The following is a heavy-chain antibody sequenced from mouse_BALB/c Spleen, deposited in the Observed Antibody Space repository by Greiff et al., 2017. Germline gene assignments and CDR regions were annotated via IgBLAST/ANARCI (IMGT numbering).Heavy chain of an antibody. D-gene: IGHD1-1*01. CDR3: ARWGTVAY. Sequence: QVQLQQPGAELVKPGASVKLSCKASGYTFTSYCMHWVKQRPGQGLEWIGEINPSNGRTNYNEKFKSKATLTVDKSSSTAYMQLSSLTSEDSAVYYCARWGTVAYWGQGTLVTVSA. CDR1: GYTFTSYC. J-gene: IGHJ3*01. CDR2: INPSNGRT. V-gene: IGHV1S81*02.